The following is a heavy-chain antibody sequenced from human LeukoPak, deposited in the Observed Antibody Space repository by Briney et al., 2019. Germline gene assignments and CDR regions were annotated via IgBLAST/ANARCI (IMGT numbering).Heavy chain of an antibody. CDR1: GGPISSSNW. CDR3: TSRLDDHGSFDY. V-gene: IGHV4-4*02. Sequence: SETLSLTCAVSGGPISSSNWWSWVRPPPGKGLEWIGEIFHSGSTTYNPSLKSRVTISVDKSKNQFSVKLRSVTAADAAVYFCTSRLDDHGSFDYWGQGTLVTVSS. CDR2: IFHSGST. D-gene: IGHD4-17*01. J-gene: IGHJ4*02.